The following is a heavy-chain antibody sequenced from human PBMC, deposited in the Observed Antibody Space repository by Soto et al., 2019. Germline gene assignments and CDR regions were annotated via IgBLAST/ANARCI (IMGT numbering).Heavy chain of an antibody. CDR3: ARHGDRLSGFDM. Sequence: QVQLQESGPGLVKPSETLSLTCTVSGDSITSYHWSWIRQPPGKGLEWIGCIYNSGSTNYNPSVKSRLTISVDTSKSQVSLKLSSVTAADTAVFYCARHGDRLSGFDMWGQGTVVTVSS. D-gene: IGHD2-21*01. V-gene: IGHV4-59*08. J-gene: IGHJ3*02. CDR2: IYNSGST. CDR1: GDSITSYH.